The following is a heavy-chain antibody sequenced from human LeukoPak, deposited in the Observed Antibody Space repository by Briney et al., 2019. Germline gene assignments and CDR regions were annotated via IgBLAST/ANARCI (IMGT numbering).Heavy chain of an antibody. CDR1: GFSFSKYW. J-gene: IGHJ4*02. D-gene: IGHD3-9*01. CDR3: ARDFDMGITPGDDFDF. CDR2: IKEDGNYT. V-gene: IGHV3-74*01. Sequence: GGSLRLSCAASGFSFSKYWMHWVRQTPGEGLVWVARIKEDGNYTSYADSVKGRFTISRDNARNTVFLQMNSLRAEDTAVYYCARDFDMGITPGDDFDFWGQGTLVTVSS.